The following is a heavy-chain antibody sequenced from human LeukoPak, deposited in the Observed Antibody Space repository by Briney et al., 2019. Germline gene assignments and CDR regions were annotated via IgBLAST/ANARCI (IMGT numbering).Heavy chain of an antibody. CDR1: GFTFSSYE. CDR2: ISSGGGNI. CDR3: ARALPVAGSVFFDS. D-gene: IGHD6-19*01. J-gene: IGHJ4*02. Sequence: PGGSLRLSCAASGFTFSSYEMNWVRQAPGKGLEWVSYISSGGGNIYYADSVKGRFTISRDNAKSSLYLQMNSLRAEDTAVFYCARALPVAGSVFFDSWGQGTLVTVSS. V-gene: IGHV3-48*03.